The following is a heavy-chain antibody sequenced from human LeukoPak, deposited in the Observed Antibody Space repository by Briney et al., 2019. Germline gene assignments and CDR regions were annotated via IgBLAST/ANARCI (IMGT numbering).Heavy chain of an antibody. V-gene: IGHV1-46*01. CDR1: GYTFTSYY. Sequence: ASVKVSCRASGYTFTSYYMHWVRQAPGQGLEWMGIINPSGGSTSCAQKFQGRVTMTRDTSTSTVYRELSSLRSEDTAVYYCARAGIVVVPAAIPHAFDIWGQGTMVTVSS. J-gene: IGHJ3*02. CDR2: INPSGGST. CDR3: ARAGIVVVPAAIPHAFDI. D-gene: IGHD2-2*02.